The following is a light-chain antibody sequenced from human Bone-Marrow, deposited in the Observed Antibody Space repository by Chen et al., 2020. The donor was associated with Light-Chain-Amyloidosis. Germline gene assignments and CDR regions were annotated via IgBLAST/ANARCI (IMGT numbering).Light chain of an antibody. CDR2: DDS. J-gene: IGLJ3*02. CDR1: NIGSTS. Sequence: SSVLTPPASVSAAPGQTATMACGGNNIGSTSVHWYQQTPGQAPLRVVYDDSDRPTGSPERLSGSNSGNTATLTISSVEAGDEADYYCQVWDRSSDRPVFGGGTKLTVL. CDR3: QVWDRSSDRPV. V-gene: IGLV3-21*02.